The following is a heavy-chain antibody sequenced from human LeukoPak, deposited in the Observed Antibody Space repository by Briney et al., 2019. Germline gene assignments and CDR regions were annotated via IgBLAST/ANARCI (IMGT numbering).Heavy chain of an antibody. CDR2: IYSGGST. CDR3: ARTPNNLGTWGLVFDI. D-gene: IGHD7-27*01. V-gene: IGHV3-53*04. Sequence: GGSLRLSCAASGFTFSSAWMHWVRQAPGKGLEWVSVIYSGGSTYYADSVKGRFTISRHNSKNTLYLQMNSLRAEDTAVYYCARTPNNLGTWGLVFDIWGQGTMVTVSS. CDR1: GFTFSSAW. J-gene: IGHJ3*02.